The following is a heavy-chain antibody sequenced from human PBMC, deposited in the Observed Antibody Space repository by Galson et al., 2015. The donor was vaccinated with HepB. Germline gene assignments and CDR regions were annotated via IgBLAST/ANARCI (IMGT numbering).Heavy chain of an antibody. J-gene: IGHJ4*02. CDR1: GCSLADFS. CDR3: ATSNYDFNSGLFDY. CDR2: FDTDTSET. D-gene: IGHD3-3*01. V-gene: IGHV1-24*01. Sequence: SVHVACKVSGCSLADFSMQWVRQAPRAPLDWLAGFDTDTSETIYAQNFRGRVTTTEDASTDTAYMQLSRLRSEDTAIYYCATSNYDFNSGLFDYWGQGTLVTVSS.